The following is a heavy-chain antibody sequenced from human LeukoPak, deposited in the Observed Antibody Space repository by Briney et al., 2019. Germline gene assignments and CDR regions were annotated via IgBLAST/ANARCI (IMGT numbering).Heavy chain of an antibody. CDR3: ARGGPAESGYDSYFDY. D-gene: IGHD5-12*01. Sequence: GASVKVSCKSTGSTFTSYYLRWVRQAPGQGLEWVGMINPSGGGTRYAQKFQGRVTMTSDTSTSTVYMELSSLSSEATAVYCCARGGPAESGYDSYFDYWGQGTLVTVSS. J-gene: IGHJ4*02. CDR1: GSTFTSYY. V-gene: IGHV1-46*01. CDR2: INPSGGGT.